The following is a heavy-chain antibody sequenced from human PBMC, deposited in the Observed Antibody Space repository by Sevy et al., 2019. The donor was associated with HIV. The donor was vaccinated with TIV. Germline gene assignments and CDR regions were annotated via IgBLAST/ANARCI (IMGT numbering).Heavy chain of an antibody. Sequence: GGSLRLSCAPSGFTFSSYEMNWVRQAPGKGLEWVSYITNSGSTIYYADSVKGRFTISRDNAKNSLYLQMNSLRAEDTAIYYCARDRGGYYYGSGSYFDYWGQGTLVTVSS. D-gene: IGHD3-10*01. CDR1: GFTFSSYE. CDR3: ARDRGGYYYGSGSYFDY. CDR2: ITNSGSTI. V-gene: IGHV3-48*03. J-gene: IGHJ4*02.